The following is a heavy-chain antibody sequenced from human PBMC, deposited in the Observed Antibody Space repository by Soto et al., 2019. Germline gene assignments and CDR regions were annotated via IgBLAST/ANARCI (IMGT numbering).Heavy chain of an antibody. D-gene: IGHD2-15*01. J-gene: IGHJ5*02. CDR3: ATSCSGGSCYSGNWFDP. CDR2: FDPEDGET. CDR1: GYTLTELS. Sequence: QVQLVQSGAEVKKPGASVKVSCKVSGYTLTELSMHWVRQAPGKGLEWMGGFDPEDGETIYAQKFQGRITMTEDTSTDTAYMELSSLSSEDTAVYYCATSCSGGSCYSGNWFDPWGQGTLVTVSS. V-gene: IGHV1-24*01.